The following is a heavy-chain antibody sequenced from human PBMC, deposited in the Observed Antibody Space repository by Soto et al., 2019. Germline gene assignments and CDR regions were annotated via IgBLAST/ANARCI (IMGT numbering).Heavy chain of an antibody. CDR3: ARGAPMYGYGTNGVSDFDY. CDR2: IYYSGST. CDR1: GGSISSGGYY. D-gene: IGHD2-8*01. J-gene: IGHJ4*02. Sequence: SETLSLTCTVSGGSISSGGYYWSWIRQHPGKGLEWIGYIYYSGSTYYNPSLKSRVTISVDTSKNQFSLKLSSVTAADTAVYYCARGAPMYGYGTNGVSDFDYWGQGTLVTVS. V-gene: IGHV4-31*03.